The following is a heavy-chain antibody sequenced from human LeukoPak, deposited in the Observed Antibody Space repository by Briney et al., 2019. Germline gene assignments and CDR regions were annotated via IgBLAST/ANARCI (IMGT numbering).Heavy chain of an antibody. CDR1: GFTFTGYY. CDR3: ARDTYGGNWSLGY. Sequence: ASVKVSCKASGFTFTGYYIHWVRQAPGQGLEWMGWVNPNSGGTKYAQKFQGRVYMTSDTSISTAYMELSRLTSDDTAVYYCARDTYGGNWSLGYWGQGTLVTVSS. J-gene: IGHJ4*02. CDR2: VNPNSGGT. V-gene: IGHV1-2*02. D-gene: IGHD4-23*01.